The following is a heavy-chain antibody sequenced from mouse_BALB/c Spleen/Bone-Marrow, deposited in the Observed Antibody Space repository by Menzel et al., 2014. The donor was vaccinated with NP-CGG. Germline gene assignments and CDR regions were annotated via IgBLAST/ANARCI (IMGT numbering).Heavy chain of an antibody. Sequence: DVQLVESGPGLVRPSQSLSLTCSVTGYSVTSGYYWNLIRQFPGNKLEWMGYISYDGSNNYNPSLKNRISITRDTSKNQFFLKLNSVTTEDTATYYCAREGIYDGYWDYAMDYWGQGTSVTVSS. V-gene: IGHV3-6*02. CDR2: ISYDGSN. CDR3: AREGIYDGYWDYAMDY. CDR1: GYSVTSGYY. J-gene: IGHJ4*01. D-gene: IGHD2-3*01.